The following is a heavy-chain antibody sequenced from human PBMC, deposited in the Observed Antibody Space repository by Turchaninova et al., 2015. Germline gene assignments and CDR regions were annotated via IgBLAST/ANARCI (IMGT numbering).Heavy chain of an antibody. CDR1: GYTFTDYL. D-gene: IGHD1-26*01. CDR2: IQRRYYIS. J-gene: IGHJ6*02. V-gene: IGHV5-10-1*03. CDR3: ARLGVSLNYGVDV. Sequence: VQLVQSGAEVKKPGESVKISCESSGYTFTDYLLTWVRQRPGKGLEWLGRIQRRYYISNYGPTFHGHIIRSVEQSLNTAYLQWSSLEAPDTAIYYWARLGVSLNYGVDVWGQGTAVSVSS.